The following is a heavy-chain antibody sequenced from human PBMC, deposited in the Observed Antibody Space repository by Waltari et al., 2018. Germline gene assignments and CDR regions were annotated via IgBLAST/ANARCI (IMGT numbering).Heavy chain of an antibody. CDR1: GGSISSSSYY. CDR2: IYYSGST. Sequence: QLQLQESGPGLVKPSETLSLTCTVSGGSISSSSYYWGWIRQPPGKGLEWIGSIYYSGSTYDNPSLKSRVTISVDTSKNQFSLKLSSVTAADTAVYYCARVITIFGVVAYFDYWGQGTLVTVSS. CDR3: ARVITIFGVVAYFDY. D-gene: IGHD3-3*01. V-gene: IGHV4-39*01. J-gene: IGHJ4*02.